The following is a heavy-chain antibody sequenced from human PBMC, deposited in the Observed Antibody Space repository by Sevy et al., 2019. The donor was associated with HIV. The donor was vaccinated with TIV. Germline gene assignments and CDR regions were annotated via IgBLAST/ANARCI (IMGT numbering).Heavy chain of an antibody. D-gene: IGHD2-2*02. V-gene: IGHV1-8*01. J-gene: IGHJ4*01. CDR3: ARTYPGLCY. Sequence: ASVKVSCTASGYTFTNYDIHWLRQAPGQGLEWLAWMNPNSGVTGYAPKFQGRVTLTRSTPISTAYMELSSLRSDDTAVYYCARTYPGLCYWGHGTLVTVSS. CDR1: GYTFTNYD. CDR2: MNPNSGVT.